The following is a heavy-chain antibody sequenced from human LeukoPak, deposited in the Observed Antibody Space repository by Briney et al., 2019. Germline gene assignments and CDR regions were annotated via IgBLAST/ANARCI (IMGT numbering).Heavy chain of an antibody. V-gene: IGHV4-30-4*08. CDR3: ARETVYTRWGIYFDY. CDR2: MYYSGTT. Sequence: SETLSLTCTVSGGSISSGDYYWSWIRQPPGKGLEWIGYMYYSGTTHYNPSLKSRVTISVDTSNNQFSLSMSSVTAADTAVYYCARETVYTRWGIYFDYWGQGTLVTVSS. CDR1: GGSISSGDYY. D-gene: IGHD3-16*01. J-gene: IGHJ4*02.